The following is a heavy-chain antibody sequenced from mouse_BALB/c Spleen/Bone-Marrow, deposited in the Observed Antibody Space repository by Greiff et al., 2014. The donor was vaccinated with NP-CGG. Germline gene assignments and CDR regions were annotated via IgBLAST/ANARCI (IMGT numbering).Heavy chain of an antibody. CDR2: ISNGGSYN. J-gene: IGHJ4*01. CDR3: ARGGLRRNIAYAMDY. CDR1: GFTFSSYG. Sequence: EVKLMESGGDLVKPGGSLKLSCAASGFTFSSYGMSWVRQTSDKRLEWVATISNGGSYNYYPDSVKGRFTISRDNAKNTLFLQMSSLKSEDAAMYYCARGGLRRNIAYAMDYWSQGTSVTVSS. V-gene: IGHV5-6*01. D-gene: IGHD2-4*01.